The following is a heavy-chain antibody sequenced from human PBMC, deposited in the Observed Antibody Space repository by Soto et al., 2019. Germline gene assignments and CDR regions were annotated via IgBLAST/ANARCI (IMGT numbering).Heavy chain of an antibody. J-gene: IGHJ4*02. CDR1: GFTFSSYG. V-gene: IGHV3-33*01. D-gene: IGHD2-2*01. Sequence: QVQLVECGGGVVQPGRSLRHSCAASGFTFSSYGMHWVRQAPGKGLEWVAVIWYDGSNKYYADSVKGRFTISRDNSKNTLYLQMNSLRAEDTAVYYCARDSYGSKGRCDYWGQGTLVTVSS. CDR3: ARDSYGSKGRCDY. CDR2: IWYDGSNK.